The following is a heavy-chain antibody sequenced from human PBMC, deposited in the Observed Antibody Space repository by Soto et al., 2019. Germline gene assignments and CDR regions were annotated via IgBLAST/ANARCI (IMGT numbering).Heavy chain of an antibody. D-gene: IGHD4-4*01. CDR3: ARHEQFYYYYYGMDV. CDR1: GYSFTTYW. CDR2: INPGDSDI. J-gene: IGHJ6*01. Sequence: GECLKTSCKGSGYSFTTYWIGWVLQMPGKGLEWMGIINPGDSDIRYSPSFQCQVTISADNSISTAYLQWSSLKASDTAMYYCARHEQFYYYYYGMDVWGQGTAVTVSS. V-gene: IGHV5-51*01.